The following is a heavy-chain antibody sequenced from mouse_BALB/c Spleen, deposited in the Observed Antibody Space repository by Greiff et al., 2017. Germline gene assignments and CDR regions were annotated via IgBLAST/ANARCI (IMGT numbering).Heavy chain of an antibody. J-gene: IGHJ1*01. CDR2: INPYNGDT. CDR1: GYSFTGYF. Sequence: VQLQQSGPELVKPGASVKISCKASGYSFTGYFMNWVMQSHGKSLEWIGRINPYNGDTFYNQKFKGKATLTVDKSSSTAHMELRSLASEDSAVYYCARRNYGSSSYWYFDVWGAGTTVTVSS. D-gene: IGHD1-1*01. CDR3: ARRNYGSSSYWYFDV. V-gene: IGHV1-20*02.